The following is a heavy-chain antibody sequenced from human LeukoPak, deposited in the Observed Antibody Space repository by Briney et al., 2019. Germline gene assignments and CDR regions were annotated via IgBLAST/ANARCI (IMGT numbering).Heavy chain of an antibody. D-gene: IGHD3-22*01. CDR1: GFTLSSYS. Sequence: GGSLRLSCAPSGFTLSSYSMNWVRQAPGKGLEWVSYISSSSTIYYADSVKGRFTISRDNAKNSLYLQMNSLRAEDTAVYYCAREPGYYDRAPGAFDIWGQGTMVTVSS. CDR3: AREPGYYDRAPGAFDI. V-gene: IGHV3-48*01. CDR2: ISSSSTI. J-gene: IGHJ3*02.